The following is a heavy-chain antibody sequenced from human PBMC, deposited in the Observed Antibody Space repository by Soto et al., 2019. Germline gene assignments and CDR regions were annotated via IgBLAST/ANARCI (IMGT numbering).Heavy chain of an antibody. CDR2: TYYRSKWYN. Sequence: SQTLSLTCAISGDSVSSNSAAWNWIRQSPSRGLEWLGRTYYRSKWYNDYAVSVKSRITINPDTSKNQFSLQLNSVTPEDTAVYYCASTRTYYDFWSGPSTLYYGMDVWGQGTTVTVSS. J-gene: IGHJ6*02. D-gene: IGHD3-3*01. V-gene: IGHV6-1*01. CDR3: ASTRTYYDFWSGPSTLYYGMDV. CDR1: GDSVSSNSAA.